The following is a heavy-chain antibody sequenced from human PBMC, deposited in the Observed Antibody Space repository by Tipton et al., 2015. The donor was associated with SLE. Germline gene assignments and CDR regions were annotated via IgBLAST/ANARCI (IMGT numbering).Heavy chain of an antibody. CDR2: IYSGGST. J-gene: IGHJ2*01. V-gene: IGHV3-66*02. CDR3: AGLNWGSLNWYFDL. CDR1: GFTVSSNY. Sequence: QLVQSGGGLVQPGGSLRLSCAASGFTVSSNYMSWVRQAPGKGLEWVSVIYSGGSTYYADSVKGRFTTSRDNSKNTLYLQMNSLRAEDTAVYYCAGLNWGSLNWYFDLWGRGTLVTVSS. D-gene: IGHD7-27*01.